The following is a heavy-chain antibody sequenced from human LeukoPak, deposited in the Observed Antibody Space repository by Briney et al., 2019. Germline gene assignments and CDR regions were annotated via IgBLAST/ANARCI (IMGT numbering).Heavy chain of an antibody. D-gene: IGHD2-21*02. V-gene: IGHV4-61*02. CDR3: ARGGYCGGDCYFYY. Sequence: PSETLSLTCTVSGASISSGSYYWGWLRQPAGKGLEWIGRVYSSGSTNYNPSLKSRVSRSVDTSKNQFSLRLSSVTAADTAVYYCARGGYCGGDCYFYYWGQGTLVTVSS. J-gene: IGHJ4*02. CDR1: GASISSGSYY. CDR2: VYSSGST.